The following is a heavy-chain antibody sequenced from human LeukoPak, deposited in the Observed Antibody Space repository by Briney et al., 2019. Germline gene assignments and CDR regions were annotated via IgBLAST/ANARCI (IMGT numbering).Heavy chain of an antibody. CDR3: KREDGSGYFFYD. J-gene: IGHJ1*01. Sequence: PSETLSLSCAASGVTVSSNYRSWVRQPPGKGLEWVSVIYNGGSTNYADSVKSRFTISRHNSKNKLYLQMNTLTAADAAVYYCKREDGSGYFFYDWGQGTLVTVSS. CDR1: GVTVSSNY. CDR2: IYNGGST. D-gene: IGHD3-22*01. V-gene: IGHV3-53*04.